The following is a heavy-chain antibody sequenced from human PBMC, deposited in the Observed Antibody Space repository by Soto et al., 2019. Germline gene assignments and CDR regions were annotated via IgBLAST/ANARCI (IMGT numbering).Heavy chain of an antibody. CDR1: GFSLSTTGVG. D-gene: IGHD6-13*01. Sequence: ESGPTLLNPTHTLTLTCTFSGFSLSTTGVGGSWIRQPPGKALEWLALIYWHDDKRYSPSLKSRLTITKDTSKNQVVLTMTNMDPVDTATYYCAHRGGAAVGLYYFDYWGQGALVTVSS. CDR2: IYWHDDK. V-gene: IGHV2-5*01. CDR3: AHRGGAAVGLYYFDY. J-gene: IGHJ4*02.